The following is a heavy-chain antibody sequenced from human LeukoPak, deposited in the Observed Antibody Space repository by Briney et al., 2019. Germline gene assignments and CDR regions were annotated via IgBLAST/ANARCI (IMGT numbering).Heavy chain of an antibody. Sequence: PLETLSLTCAVYGGSFSGYYWSWIRQPPGKGLEWIGEINHSGSTNYNPSLKSRVTISVDTSKNQFSLKLSSVTAADTAVYYCARGIQLWSIPYYYYMDVWGKGTTVTVSS. J-gene: IGHJ6*03. CDR1: GGSFSGYY. V-gene: IGHV4-34*01. CDR3: ARGIQLWSIPYYYYMDV. D-gene: IGHD5-18*01. CDR2: INHSGST.